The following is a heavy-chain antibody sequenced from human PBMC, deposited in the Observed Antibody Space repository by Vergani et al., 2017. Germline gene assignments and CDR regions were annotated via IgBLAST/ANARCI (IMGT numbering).Heavy chain of an antibody. D-gene: IGHD5-18*01. CDR1: GYTFTSYD. CDR3: ARGNLDIQLWPRGRVYYYYGMDV. Sequence: QVQLVQSGAEVKKPGASVKVSCKASGYTFTSYDINWVRQATGQGLEWMGWMNPNSGNTGYAQQFQGRVTMTRNTSISTAYMELSSLRSEDTAVYYCARGNLDIQLWPRGRVYYYYGMDVWGQGTTVTVSS. J-gene: IGHJ6*02. V-gene: IGHV1-8*01. CDR2: MNPNSGNT.